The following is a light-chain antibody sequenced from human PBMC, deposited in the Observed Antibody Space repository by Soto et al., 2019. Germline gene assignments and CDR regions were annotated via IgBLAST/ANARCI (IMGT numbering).Light chain of an antibody. J-gene: IGKJ5*01. V-gene: IGKV1-27*01. CDR3: QKYNSARIT. Sequence: DIQMNQSPSSLSASVGDRVTITCRASQGISNYLAWYQQKPGKVPKLLIYGASTLQSGVPSRFSGSGSGTDFTLTISSLQPEDVATYYCQKYNSARITFGQGTRLEIK. CDR1: QGISNY. CDR2: GAS.